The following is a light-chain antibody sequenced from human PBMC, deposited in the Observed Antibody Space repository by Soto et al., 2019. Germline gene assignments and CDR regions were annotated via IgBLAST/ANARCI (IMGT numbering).Light chain of an antibody. V-gene: IGKV1-6*01. CDR2: DAS. CDR3: LQDQKSPLT. Sequence: AIQMTQSPSYLSASVGDRVTMTSRASQGIRNDLGWYQQKPGKAPKLLIYDASSLQSGVPSRFSGSGSGTDFTLTISSLQPEDFATYFCLQDQKSPLTFGGGINVDIK. CDR1: QGIRND. J-gene: IGKJ4*01.